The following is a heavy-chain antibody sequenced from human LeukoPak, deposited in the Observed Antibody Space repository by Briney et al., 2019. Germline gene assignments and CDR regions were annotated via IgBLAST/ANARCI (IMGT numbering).Heavy chain of an antibody. D-gene: IGHD3-10*01. Sequence: GGSLGFSGEALGFTFSSISMNWVGKAPGKVLEWSFSFSLVGGTKYHADSVKGRFSTSRDNAKSSLYLQMNSLRAEDTAVYYCTRDLPVPSLVRGIIIYGLIDYWGQGTLVTVSS. CDR2: FSLVGGTK. V-gene: IGHV3-21*06. CDR1: GFTFSSIS. J-gene: IGHJ4*02. CDR3: TRDLPVPSLVRGIIIYGLIDY.